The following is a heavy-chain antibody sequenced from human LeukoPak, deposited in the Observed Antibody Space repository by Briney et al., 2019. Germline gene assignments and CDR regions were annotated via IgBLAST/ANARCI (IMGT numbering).Heavy chain of an antibody. CDR1: GGSFSGYY. J-gene: IGHJ4*02. D-gene: IGHD5-12*01. CDR3: ARLRWGYSGYGDY. CDR2: INHSGST. V-gene: IGHV4-34*01. Sequence: PSETLSVTCAVYGGSFSGYYWSWIRQPPGKGLEWIGEINHSGSTNYNPSLKSRVTISVDTSKNQFSLKLSSVTAADTAVYYCARLRWGYSGYGDYWGQGTLVTVSS.